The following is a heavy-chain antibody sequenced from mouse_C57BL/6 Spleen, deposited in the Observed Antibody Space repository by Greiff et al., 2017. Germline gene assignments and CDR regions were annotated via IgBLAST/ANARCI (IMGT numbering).Heavy chain of an antibody. J-gene: IGHJ2*01. CDR1: GYAFTNYL. D-gene: IGHD1-1*01. CDR2: INPGSGGT. V-gene: IGHV1-54*01. Sequence: QVKLLQSGAELVRPGTSVKVSCTASGYAFTNYLIEWVKQRPGQGLEWIGVINPGSGGTNYNAKFKGKATLTADKSSSTAYMQLSSLTSEDSAVYFCSRHGSSWGYFDYWGQGTTLTVSA. CDR3: SRHGSSWGYFDY.